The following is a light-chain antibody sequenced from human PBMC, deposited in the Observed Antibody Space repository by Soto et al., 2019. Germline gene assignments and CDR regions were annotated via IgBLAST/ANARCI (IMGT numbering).Light chain of an antibody. J-gene: IGKJ2*01. V-gene: IGKV1-5*01. CDR1: QSISSW. Sequence: DIQMTQSPSTLSASVGDRVTITCRASQSISSWLAWYQQKPGKAPNLLIYDASSLESGVPSRFSGSGSGTEFTLTISSLQPDDFATYYCQQYNSYLYTFGQGNKLEIK. CDR2: DAS. CDR3: QQYNSYLYT.